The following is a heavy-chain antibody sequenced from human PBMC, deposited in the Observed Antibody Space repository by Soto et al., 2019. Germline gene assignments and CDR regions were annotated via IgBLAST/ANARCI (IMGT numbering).Heavy chain of an antibody. J-gene: IGHJ4*02. D-gene: IGHD1-26*01. CDR1: GYTFSTYG. Sequence: SCKASGYTFSTYGISWVRQAPGQGLEWMGWISAYNHYTNYAQKFQGRVTMTTDTSTNTAYMELRSLRSGDTAMYFCARVGPSREVPYPFEYWGQGTLVTVSS. CDR3: ARVGPSREVPYPFEY. V-gene: IGHV1-18*01. CDR2: ISAYNHYT.